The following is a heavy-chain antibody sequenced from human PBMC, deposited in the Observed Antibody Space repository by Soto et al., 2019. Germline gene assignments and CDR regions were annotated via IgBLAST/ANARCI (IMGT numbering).Heavy chain of an antibody. CDR3: ARGRRSIFGVVISYYYYGMDV. Sequence: SETLSLTCAVYGGSFSGYYWSWIRQPPGKGLEWIGEINHSGSTNYNPSLKSRVTISVDTSKNQFSLKLSSVTAADTAVYYCARGRRSIFGVVISYYYYGMDVWGQGTTVTVFS. CDR2: INHSGST. CDR1: GGSFSGYY. V-gene: IGHV4-34*01. D-gene: IGHD3-3*01. J-gene: IGHJ6*02.